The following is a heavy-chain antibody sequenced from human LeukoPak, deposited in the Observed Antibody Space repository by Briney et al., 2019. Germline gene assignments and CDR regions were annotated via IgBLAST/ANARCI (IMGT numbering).Heavy chain of an antibody. J-gene: IGHJ4*02. V-gene: IGHV3-21*01. CDR1: GFTFSSYS. CDR2: ISSSSSYI. Sequence: GGSLRLSCAASGFTFSSYSMKWVRQAPGKGLEWVSSISSSSSYIYYADSVKGRFTISRDNAKNSLYLQMNSLRAEDTAVYCCARSRIPGTFDYWGQGNLVTVSS. CDR3: ARSRIPGTFDY.